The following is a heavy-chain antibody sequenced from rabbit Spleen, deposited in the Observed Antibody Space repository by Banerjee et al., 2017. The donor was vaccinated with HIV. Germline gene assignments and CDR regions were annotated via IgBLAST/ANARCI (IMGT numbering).Heavy chain of an antibody. CDR3: ARDLAAWNSGAYAFNL. CDR1: GVSFSSSSY. J-gene: IGHJ4*01. Sequence: QSLEESGGDLVKPGASLTLTCTASGVSFSSSSYMWLVRQAPGKGLEWIACIDAGSSGFTYFAAWAKGRFSGSKTSSTTVTLQMTSLTGADTATYFCARDLAAWNSGAYAFNLWGPGTLVTVS. V-gene: IGHV1S40*01. D-gene: IGHD6-1*01. CDR2: IDAGSSGFT.